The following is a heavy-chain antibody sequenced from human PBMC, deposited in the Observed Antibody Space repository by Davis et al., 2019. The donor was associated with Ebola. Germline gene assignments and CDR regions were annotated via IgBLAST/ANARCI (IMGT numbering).Heavy chain of an antibody. V-gene: IGHV3-49*04. CDR3: TRGSIAAPNNYYYGMDV. CDR2: IRSKAYGGTT. D-gene: IGHD6-13*01. Sequence: GESLKISCAASGFTFSGSAMHWVRQAPGKGLEWVGFIRSKAYGGTTEYAASVKGRFTISRDDSKSIAYLQMNSLKTEDTAVYYCTRGSIAAPNNYYYGMDVWGQGTTVTVSS. J-gene: IGHJ6*02. CDR1: GFTFSGSA.